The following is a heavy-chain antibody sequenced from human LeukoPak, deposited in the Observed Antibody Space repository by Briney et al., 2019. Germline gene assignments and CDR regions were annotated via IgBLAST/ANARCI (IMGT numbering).Heavy chain of an antibody. CDR2: SNPNSEGT. Sequence: GASVKVSCKAFGYTFTGYYMHGVRQSPGQRLEWMGWSNPNSEGTNYAQKFKARVTMSRDTSISPAYMELSRLSSDDTAVYSCARDKFGDFWRGYSEDFVYYWGQGTLVTVSS. CDR1: GYTFTGYY. V-gene: IGHV1-2*02. J-gene: IGHJ4*02. CDR3: ARDKFGDFWRGYSEDFVYY. D-gene: IGHD3-3*01.